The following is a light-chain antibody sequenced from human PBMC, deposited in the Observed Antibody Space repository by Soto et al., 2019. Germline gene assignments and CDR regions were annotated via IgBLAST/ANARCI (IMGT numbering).Light chain of an antibody. CDR2: DAS. CDR3: QQRSNWPPSIT. CDR1: QSVSSY. V-gene: IGKV3-11*01. J-gene: IGKJ5*01. Sequence: EIVLTQSPATLSLSPGERATLSCRASQSVSSYLAWYQQKPGQAPRLLIYDASNRATGITARFSGSGSGTDFTLTISILEPEDFAVYYCQQRSNWPPSITVGQGTRLEIK.